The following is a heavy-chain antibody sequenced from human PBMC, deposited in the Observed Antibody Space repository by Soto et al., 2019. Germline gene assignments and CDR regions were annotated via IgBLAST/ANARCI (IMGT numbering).Heavy chain of an antibody. J-gene: IGHJ4*02. V-gene: IGHV1-69*12. Sequence: QVQLVQSGAEVKKPGSSVKVSCKASGGTFSSYAISWVRQAPGQGLEWMGGIIPIFGTANYAQKFQGRVTITADESTSIAYMEMCILRSEDTAVYYCARGGSSGWYVFDYWGQGTLVTVSS. CDR2: IIPIFGTA. CDR1: GGTFSSYA. CDR3: ARGGSSGWYVFDY. D-gene: IGHD6-19*01.